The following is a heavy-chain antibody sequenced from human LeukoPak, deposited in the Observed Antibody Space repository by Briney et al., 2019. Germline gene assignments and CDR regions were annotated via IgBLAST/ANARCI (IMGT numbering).Heavy chain of an antibody. CDR1: GGSINDYY. Sequence: KPSETLSLTCIVSGGSINDYYLNWLRQPPGKGLEWIGYVYYTGSTYYNPSLRSRVSISEDRAKNQLSLKMSSVTAADTAMYYCAIMPGLLSPYFDSWGLGTLVTVSS. V-gene: IGHV4-59*01. CDR3: AIMPGLLSPYFDS. CDR2: VYYTGST. D-gene: IGHD3-3*01. J-gene: IGHJ5*01.